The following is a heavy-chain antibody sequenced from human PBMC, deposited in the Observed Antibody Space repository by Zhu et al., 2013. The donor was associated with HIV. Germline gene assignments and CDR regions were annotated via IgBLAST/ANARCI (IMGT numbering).Heavy chain of an antibody. V-gene: IGHV1-2*02. J-gene: IGHJ6*03. CDR1: GYTFTGYY. CDR3: ARQYCSGGSCYFKYYYYYYMDV. Sequence: QVQLVQSGAEVKKPGASVKVSCKASGYTFTGYYMHWVRQAPGQGLEWMGWINPNSGGTNYAQKFQGRVTMTRDTSISTAYMELSRLRSDDTAVYYCARQYCSGGSCYFKYYYYYYMDVWGKGTTVTVSS. D-gene: IGHD2-15*01. CDR2: INPNSGGT.